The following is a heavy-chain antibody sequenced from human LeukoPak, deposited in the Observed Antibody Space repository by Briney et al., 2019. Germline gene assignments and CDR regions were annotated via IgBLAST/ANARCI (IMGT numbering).Heavy chain of an antibody. CDR1: GFTFSSYA. Sequence: PGGSLRLSCAASGFTFSSYAMHWVRQAPGKGLEWVGHISYSGGTKYNPSLQSRVTISIDTSKNQFSLNLSSVTAADTAVYYCARRVIMSAAGVPDTWLDPWGQGILVTVSS. V-gene: IGHV4-59*08. J-gene: IGHJ5*02. CDR3: ARRVIMSAAGVPDTWLDP. CDR2: ISYSGGT. D-gene: IGHD2-8*01.